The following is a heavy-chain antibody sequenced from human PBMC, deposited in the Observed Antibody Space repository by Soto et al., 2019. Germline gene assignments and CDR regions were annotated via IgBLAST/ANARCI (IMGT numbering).Heavy chain of an antibody. CDR2: ISYDGSNK. V-gene: IGHV3-30*18. CDR3: AKARRYGHSYFDY. J-gene: IGHJ4*02. CDR1: GFTFSSDG. Sequence: GGSLRLSCAASGFTFSSDGMHWVRQAPGKGLEWVAVISYDGSNKYYADSVKGRFTISRDNSKNTLYLQMNSLRAEDTAVYYCAKARRYGHSYFDYWGQGTLVTVSS. D-gene: IGHD5-18*01.